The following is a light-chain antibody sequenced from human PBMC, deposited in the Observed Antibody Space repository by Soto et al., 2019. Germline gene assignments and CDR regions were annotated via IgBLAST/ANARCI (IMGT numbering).Light chain of an antibody. CDR1: QNILYTSNNKNY. J-gene: IGKJ1*01. V-gene: IGKV4-1*01. CDR2: WAS. Sequence: DIVMTQSPDSLAVSLDERATINCKSSQNILYTSNNKNYLAWYQQKPGQPPKLLIYWASTRKSGVPARFSGSGSGTDFTLSINNLQAEDVAVYYRQQYFTFPQRSFGQGTKVEIK. CDR3: QQYFTFPQRS.